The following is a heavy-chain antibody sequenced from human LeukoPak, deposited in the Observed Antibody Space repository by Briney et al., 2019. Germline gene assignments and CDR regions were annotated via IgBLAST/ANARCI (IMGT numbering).Heavy chain of an antibody. CDR2: ITWNSRGI. CDR1: GFTFDDYA. D-gene: IGHD6-6*01. Sequence: GRSLRLSCAASGFTFDDYAMHWVRQGPGGGLEWVSGITWNSRGIDYADSVRGRFTISRDNAKNFLSLQMNSLRAEDTALYYCVKAPNSYGSSRTFFEFWGQGTLVTVSS. V-gene: IGHV3-9*01. CDR3: VKAPNSYGSSRTFFEF. J-gene: IGHJ4*02.